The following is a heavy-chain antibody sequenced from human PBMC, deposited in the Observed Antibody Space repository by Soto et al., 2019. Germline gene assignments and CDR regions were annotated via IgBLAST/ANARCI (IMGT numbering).Heavy chain of an antibody. CDR3: ARPRSSSRNYYGMDV. J-gene: IGHJ6*02. V-gene: IGHV5-51*01. D-gene: IGHD6-13*01. Sequence: GESQKSSCTGSGYSYIDYLIGWVRQVPGKGLEWMGVIYPGDSDTRYSPSFQGHVTISADKSISTAYLQWSTLKAPDTAMYYCARPRSSSRNYYGMDVWGQGTTVTVSS. CDR2: IYPGDSDT. CDR1: GYSYIDYL.